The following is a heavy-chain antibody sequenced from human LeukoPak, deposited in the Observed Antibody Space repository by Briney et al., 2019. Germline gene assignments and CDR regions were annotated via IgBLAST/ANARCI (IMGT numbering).Heavy chain of an antibody. J-gene: IGHJ5*02. D-gene: IGHD3-10*01. Sequence: KPSETLSLTCTVSGYSISSGYYWGWIRQPPGKGLEWIGSIYHSGSTYYNPSLKSRVTISVDTSKNQFSLKLSSVTAADTAVYYCARFPMVRGVSFDPWGQGTLVTVSS. V-gene: IGHV4-38-2*02. CDR2: IYHSGST. CDR3: ARFPMVRGVSFDP. CDR1: GYSISSGYY.